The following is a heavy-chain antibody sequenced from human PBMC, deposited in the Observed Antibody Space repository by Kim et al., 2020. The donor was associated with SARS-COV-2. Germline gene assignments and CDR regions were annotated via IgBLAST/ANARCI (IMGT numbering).Heavy chain of an antibody. Sequence: GGSLRLSCAASGFTFNIYAMSWVRQAPGKGLERVSGIRGSGESTTYADSVKGRFTISRDNSKNTLYLQMDRLRVDDTALYYCAEISSGSSGWFEYFQHWGQGTLVTVSS. CDR3: AEISSGSSGWFEYFQH. J-gene: IGHJ1*01. V-gene: IGHV3-23*01. D-gene: IGHD6-19*01. CDR2: IRGSGEST. CDR1: GFTFNIYA.